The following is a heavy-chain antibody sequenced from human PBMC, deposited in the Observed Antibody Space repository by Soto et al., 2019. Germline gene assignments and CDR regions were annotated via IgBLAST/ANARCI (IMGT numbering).Heavy chain of an antibody. D-gene: IGHD1-26*01. CDR2: VYYSGTT. Sequence: PSETLSLTCTVSGGSIRNGDYYWGWIRQPPGKGLEWIGYVYYSGTTYSHPSLNSRVSISVDTSENQFSLRLTSVTAADTAVYYCVKVNLVGAAYYFDYWGPGTLVTVSS. CDR3: VKVNLVGAAYYFDY. CDR1: GGSIRNGDYY. J-gene: IGHJ4*02. V-gene: IGHV4-30-4*01.